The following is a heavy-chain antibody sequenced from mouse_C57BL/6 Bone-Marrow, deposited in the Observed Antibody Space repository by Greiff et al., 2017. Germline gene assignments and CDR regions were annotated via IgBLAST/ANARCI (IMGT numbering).Heavy chain of an antibody. V-gene: IGHV1-55*01. CDR2: IYPGSGST. D-gene: IGHD1-1*01. J-gene: IGHJ4*01. CDR3: ARGYYCGSYAMDY. Sequence: QVQLQQPGAELVKPGASVKMSCKASGYTFTSYWITWVKQRPGQGLEWIGDIYPGSGSTNYNEKFKSKATLTVDTSSSTAYMQLSSLTSEDSAVYYCARGYYCGSYAMDYWGQGTSVTVSS. CDR1: GYTFTSYW.